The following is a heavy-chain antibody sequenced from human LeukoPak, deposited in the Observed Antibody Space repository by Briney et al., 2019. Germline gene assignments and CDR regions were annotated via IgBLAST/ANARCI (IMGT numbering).Heavy chain of an antibody. J-gene: IGHJ5*02. Sequence: GSLRLSCAASEFTFSSYSMNWVRQAPGKGLEWIGEINHSGSTNYNPSLKSRVTISVDTSKNQFSLKLSSVTAADTAVYYCARHRRITIFAAFDPWGQGTLVTVSS. CDR2: INHSGST. D-gene: IGHD3-3*01. V-gene: IGHV4-34*01. CDR1: EFTFSSYS. CDR3: ARHRRITIFAAFDP.